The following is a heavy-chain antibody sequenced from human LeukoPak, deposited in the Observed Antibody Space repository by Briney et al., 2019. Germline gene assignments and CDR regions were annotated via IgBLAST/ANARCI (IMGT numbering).Heavy chain of an antibody. CDR3: AREGYDFRYYMDV. CDR2: ISSNSSKK. Sequence: GGSLRLSCAASGFTFSSYSMNWVRQAPGKGLEGVSYISSNSSKKYYADSVKGRFTISRDNAKNTLYLQMNRLRDKDTAVYYCAREGYDFRYYMDVWGKGTPVTVSS. D-gene: IGHD3-3*01. V-gene: IGHV3-48*02. J-gene: IGHJ6*03. CDR1: GFTFSSYS.